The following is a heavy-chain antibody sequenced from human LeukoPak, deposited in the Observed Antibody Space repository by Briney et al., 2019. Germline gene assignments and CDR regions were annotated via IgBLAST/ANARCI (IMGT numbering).Heavy chain of an antibody. CDR1: GLTFSSYG. CDR2: IRYDGSNE. J-gene: IGHJ4*02. Sequence: PGGSLRLSCAASGLTFSSYGMHWVRQAPGKGLEWVALIRYDGSNEYYADSVKGRFTISRDNSKNTLYLQMNSQRAVDTAACHCSKLAYSSSEGYYVDHLGQGTLVSGSP. V-gene: IGHV3-30*02. D-gene: IGHD6-6*01. CDR3: SKLAYSSSEGYYVDH.